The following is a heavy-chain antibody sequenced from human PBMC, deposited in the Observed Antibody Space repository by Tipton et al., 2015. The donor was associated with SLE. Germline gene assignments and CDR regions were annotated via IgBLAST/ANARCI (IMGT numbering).Heavy chain of an antibody. D-gene: IGHD3-22*01. Sequence: TLSLTCAVYGGSFSGYYWSWIRQPPGKGLEWIGEINQSGSTNYNASLKSRVAISVDTSKNQFSLRLSSVTAADTAVSYCARRRAYDSSGYSSWYFDLWGRGTLVTVSS. V-gene: IGHV4-34*01. CDR2: INQSGST. J-gene: IGHJ2*01. CDR1: GGSFSGYY. CDR3: ARRRAYDSSGYSSWYFDL.